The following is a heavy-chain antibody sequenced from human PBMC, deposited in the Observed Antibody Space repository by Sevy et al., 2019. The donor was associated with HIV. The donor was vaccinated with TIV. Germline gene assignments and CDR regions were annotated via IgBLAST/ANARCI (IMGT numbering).Heavy chain of an antibody. V-gene: IGHV3-30*18. CDR2: ISYDGSNK. D-gene: IGHD1-26*01. CDR3: AKIRTGGGSYRFDAFDI. J-gene: IGHJ3*02. CDR1: GFTFSSYG. Sequence: GGSLRLSCAASGFTFSSYGMHWVRQAPGKGLEWVAVISYDGSNKYYADSVKGRFTISRDNSKNTLYLQMNSLRAEDTAVYYCAKIRTGGGSYRFDAFDIWGQGTMLTVSS.